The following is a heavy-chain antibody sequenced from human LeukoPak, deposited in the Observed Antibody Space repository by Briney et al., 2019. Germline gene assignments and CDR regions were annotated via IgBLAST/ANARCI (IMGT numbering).Heavy chain of an antibody. J-gene: IGHJ6*02. CDR2: INHSGST. CDR3: ARVRYSYGMDV. CDR1: GGSFSGYY. V-gene: IGHV4-34*01. Sequence: SETLSLTCAVYGGSFSGYYWSWIRQPPGKGLEWIGEINHSGSTNYNPSLKSRVTISVDTSKNQFPLKLSSVTAADTAVYYCARVRYSYGMDVWGQGTTVTVSS.